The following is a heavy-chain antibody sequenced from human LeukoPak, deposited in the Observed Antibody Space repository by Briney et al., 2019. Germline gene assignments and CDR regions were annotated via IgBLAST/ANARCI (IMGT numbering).Heavy chain of an antibody. CDR1: GFTFSGSA. Sequence: PGGSLRLSCAASGFTFSGSAMHWVRQASGKGLGWVGRIRSKANSYATAYAASVKGRFTISRDDSKNTAYLQMNSLKTEDTAVYYCTRDYGDYPFDYWGQGTLVTVSS. CDR2: IRSKANSYAT. V-gene: IGHV3-73*01. CDR3: TRDYGDYPFDY. D-gene: IGHD4-17*01. J-gene: IGHJ4*02.